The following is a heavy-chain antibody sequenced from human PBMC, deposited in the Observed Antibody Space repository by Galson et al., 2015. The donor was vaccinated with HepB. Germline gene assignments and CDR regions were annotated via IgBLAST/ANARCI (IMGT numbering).Heavy chain of an antibody. Sequence: SVKVSCKASGYTFTGYYIHWVRQAPGQGLEWMGWIYPISGGTDYAQKFLGRVTMTRDTSISTAYMEVSRLTSDDTAVYYCARAHSYYFDSSGYRLHAFDIWGQGTMVTVSS. J-gene: IGHJ3*02. CDR3: ARAHSYYFDSSGYRLHAFDI. D-gene: IGHD3-22*01. CDR2: IYPISGGT. CDR1: GYTFTGYY. V-gene: IGHV1-2*02.